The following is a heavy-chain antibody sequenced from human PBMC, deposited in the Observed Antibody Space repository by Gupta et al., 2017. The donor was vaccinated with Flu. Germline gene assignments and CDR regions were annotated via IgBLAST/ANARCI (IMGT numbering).Heavy chain of an antibody. D-gene: IGHD6-19*01. J-gene: IGHJ1*01. Sequence: QVQMQQRGAGLLKPSQTLSLPCDVSGGAISGFYWCWLRPTPGKGLALIGEVDPRGVVNYNPSLESRLTISFDTSKNQVSMSLSSVTAADAAMYFCARVFSSGWFSVAMGFWGQGTLVTVSS. CDR1: GGAISGFY. CDR2: VDPRGVV. V-gene: IGHV4-34*01. CDR3: ARVFSSGWFSVAMGF.